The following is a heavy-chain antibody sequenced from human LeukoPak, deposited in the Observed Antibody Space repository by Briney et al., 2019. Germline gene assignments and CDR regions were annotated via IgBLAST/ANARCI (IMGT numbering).Heavy chain of an antibody. V-gene: IGHV4-39*01. CDR2: IYYSGNT. D-gene: IGHD2-2*01. CDR1: GGSISGSFYY. Sequence: SETLSLTCTVSGGSISGSFYYWGWIRQPPGKGLEWIGSIYYSGNTYYNRSLKSRVTISVDTSKNQFSLKLSSVTATDTATYYCARSHSAPGAISNWFDPWGRGTLVTVSS. J-gene: IGHJ5*02. CDR3: ARSHSAPGAISNWFDP.